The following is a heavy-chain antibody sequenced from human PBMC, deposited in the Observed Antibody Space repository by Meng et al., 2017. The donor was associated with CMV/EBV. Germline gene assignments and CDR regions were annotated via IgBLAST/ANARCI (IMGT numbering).Heavy chain of an antibody. D-gene: IGHD6-13*01. V-gene: IGHV1-2*02. J-gene: IGHJ5*02. Sequence: SPGSYMHWVRQAPGPGLEWMGWINPNSGGTNYAQKFQGRVTMTRDTSISTAYMELSRLRSDDTAVYYCARDGAPYGIAAAGGLLFDPWGQGTLVTVSS. CDR3: ARDGAPYGIAAAGGLLFDP. CDR1: SPGSY. CDR2: INPNSGGT.